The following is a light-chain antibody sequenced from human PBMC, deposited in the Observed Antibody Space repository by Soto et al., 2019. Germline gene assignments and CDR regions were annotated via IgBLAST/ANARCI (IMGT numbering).Light chain of an antibody. Sequence: EIVLTQSPATLSLSPGERATLSCRASQSVSSYLAWYQQKPGQAPRLLIYDASNRATGIPARFSGSGSGTAFTLTISSLEPEDFAVYYCQQYNNWPWTFGQGTKVDIK. J-gene: IGKJ1*01. CDR2: DAS. CDR1: QSVSSY. V-gene: IGKV3-11*01. CDR3: QQYNNWPWT.